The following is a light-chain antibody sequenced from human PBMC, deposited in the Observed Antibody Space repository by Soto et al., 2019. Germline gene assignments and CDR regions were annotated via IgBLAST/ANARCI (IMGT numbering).Light chain of an antibody. CDR3: QQYNSYWWT. CDR2: KAS. Sequence: DIQMTQSPSTLSASVGDRVTMTCRASQSISSWLAWYQQKPGKAPKLLIYKASSLESGVPSRFSGSGSGTEFTLTISSLQPDDFATYYCQQYNSYWWTFGQGTKVDIK. V-gene: IGKV1-5*03. CDR1: QSISSW. J-gene: IGKJ1*01.